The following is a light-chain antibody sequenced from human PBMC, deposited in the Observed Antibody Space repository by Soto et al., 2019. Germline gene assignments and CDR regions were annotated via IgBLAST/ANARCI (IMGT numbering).Light chain of an antibody. Sequence: QSALTQPASVSGSPGQSITISCTGTSSDVGSYNYVSWYQQHPGKAPKLMIHEVSNRPSGVSNRFSGSKSGNTASLTISGLQAEDEADYYCSSYTSSRAYVFGTGTKLTVL. V-gene: IGLV2-14*01. J-gene: IGLJ1*01. CDR2: EVS. CDR1: SSDVGSYNY. CDR3: SSYTSSRAYV.